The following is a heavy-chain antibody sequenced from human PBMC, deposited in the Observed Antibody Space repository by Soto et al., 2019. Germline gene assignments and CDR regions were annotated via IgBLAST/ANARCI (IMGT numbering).Heavy chain of an antibody. CDR2: IIPIFGTA. D-gene: IGHD6-6*01. V-gene: IGHV1-69*06. CDR3: ARDLKGGSSSGFGSDP. J-gene: IGHJ5*02. CDR1: GGTFSSYA. Sequence: QVQLVQSGAEVKKPGSSVKVSCKASGGTFSSYAISWVRQAPGQGLEWMGGIIPIFGTANYAQKFQGRVTITADKSTSTAYMELSSLRSEDRAVYSWARDLKGGSSSGFGSDPWGQGPLVTVSS.